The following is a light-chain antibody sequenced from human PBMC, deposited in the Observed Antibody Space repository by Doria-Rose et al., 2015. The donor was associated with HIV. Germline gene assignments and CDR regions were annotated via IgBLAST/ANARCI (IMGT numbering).Light chain of an antibody. CDR2: DGS. CDR3: HQYGTSWT. CDR1: QSFSSTY. Sequence: TQSPGTLSLSPGERATLSCRASQSFSSTYLAWYQQKPGQAPSLLIYDGSTRATGTPDRSSASGSGTDFTLTINRLEPEDFALYYCHQYGTSWTFGQGTKVEI. V-gene: IGKV3-20*01. J-gene: IGKJ1*01.